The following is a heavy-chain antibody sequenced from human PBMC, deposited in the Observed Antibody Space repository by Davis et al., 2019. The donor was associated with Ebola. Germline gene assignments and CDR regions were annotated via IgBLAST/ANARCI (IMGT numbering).Heavy chain of an antibody. CDR3: AKRSIAVAGLGAFDI. CDR2: INSDGSST. CDR1: GFTFSSYW. Sequence: HTGGSLRLSCAASGFTFSSYWMHWVRQAPGKGLVWVSRINSDGSSTSYADSVKGRFTISRDNAKNTLYLQMNSLRAEDTAVYYCAKRSIAVAGLGAFDIWGQGTMVTVSS. J-gene: IGHJ3*02. V-gene: IGHV3-74*01. D-gene: IGHD6-19*01.